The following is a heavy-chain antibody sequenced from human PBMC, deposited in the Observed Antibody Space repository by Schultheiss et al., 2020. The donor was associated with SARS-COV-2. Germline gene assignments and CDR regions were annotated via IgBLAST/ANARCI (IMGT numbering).Heavy chain of an antibody. CDR2: ISSSSSYI. CDR3: ARGVGPLRFLEWSTSYYYYMDV. CDR1: GFTFSSYS. D-gene: IGHD3-3*01. J-gene: IGHJ6*03. V-gene: IGHV3-21*01. Sequence: GSLRLSCAASGFTFSSYSMNWVRQAPGKGLEWVSSISSSSSYIYYADSVKGRFTISRDNAKNSLYLQMNSLRAEDTAVYYCARGVGPLRFLEWSTSYYYYMDVWGKGTTVTVSS.